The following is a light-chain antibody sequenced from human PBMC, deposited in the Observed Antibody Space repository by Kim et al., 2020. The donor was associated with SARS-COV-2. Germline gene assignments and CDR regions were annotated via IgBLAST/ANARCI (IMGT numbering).Light chain of an antibody. CDR3: QQYYTNPYT. CDR2: ATS. Sequence: SASVGDRITITCRASQDVYNSLAWYQQKPGRAPKLLLYATSTLESGVPSRFSGSGSGTDFTLTISSLQPEDFATYFCQQYYTNPYTFGQGTKLEI. CDR1: QDVYNS. V-gene: IGKV1-NL1*01. J-gene: IGKJ2*01.